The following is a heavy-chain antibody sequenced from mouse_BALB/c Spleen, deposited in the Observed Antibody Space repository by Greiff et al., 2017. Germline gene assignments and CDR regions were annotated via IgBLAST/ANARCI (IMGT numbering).Heavy chain of an antibody. V-gene: IGHV1S29*02. J-gene: IGHJ4*01. CDR3: ARQGDDYVGYAMDY. Sequence: VQLKQSGPELVKPGASVKISCKASGYTFTDYNMHWVKQSHGKSLEWIGYIYPYNGGTGYNQKFKSKATLTVDNSYSTAYMELRSLTSEDSAVYYCARQGDDYVGYAMDYWGQGTSVTVSS. CDR2: IYPYNGGT. D-gene: IGHD2-4*01. CDR1: GYTFTDYN.